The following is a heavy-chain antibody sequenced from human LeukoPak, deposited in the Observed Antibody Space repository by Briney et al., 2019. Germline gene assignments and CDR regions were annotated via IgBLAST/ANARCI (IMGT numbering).Heavy chain of an antibody. Sequence: PGGSLRLSCAASGSTFSNAWMSWVRQAPGKGLEWVGRIKSRTDGGTTDYAAPVKGKFTISRDDSKNTLYLQMNSLNTEDTAVYYCTTPYYYGSGTITPIYYFDYWGQGTLVTVSS. J-gene: IGHJ4*02. CDR2: IKSRTDGGTT. V-gene: IGHV3-15*01. D-gene: IGHD3-10*01. CDR3: TTPYYYGSGTITPIYYFDY. CDR1: GSTFSNAW.